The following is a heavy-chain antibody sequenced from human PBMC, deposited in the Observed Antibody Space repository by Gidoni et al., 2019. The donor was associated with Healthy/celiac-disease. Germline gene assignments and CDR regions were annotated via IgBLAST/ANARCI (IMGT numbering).Heavy chain of an antibody. D-gene: IGHD5-12*01. J-gene: IGHJ3*02. Sequence: SSSYYWGWIRQPTGKGLEWIGSIYYSGSTYYNPSLKSRVTISVDTSKNQFSLKLSSVTAADTAVYYCARLGRRWLQPTDAFDIWGQGTMVTVSS. CDR3: ARLGRRWLQPTDAFDI. V-gene: IGHV4-39*01. CDR2: IYYSGST. CDR1: SSSYY.